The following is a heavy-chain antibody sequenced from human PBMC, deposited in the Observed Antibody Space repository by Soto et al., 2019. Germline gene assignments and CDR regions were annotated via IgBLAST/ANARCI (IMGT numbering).Heavy chain of an antibody. V-gene: IGHV4-61*01. CDR3: ARGFSGYYYYFDY. CDR2: IYYSGST. D-gene: IGHD3-22*01. J-gene: IGHJ4*02. Sequence: SETLSLTCTVSGGSVSSGSYYWSWIRQPPGKGLEWIGYIYYSGSTNYNPSLKSRVTISVDTSKNQFSLKLSSVTAADTAVYYCARGFSGYYYYFDYWGQGTLVTVSS. CDR1: GGSVSSGSYY.